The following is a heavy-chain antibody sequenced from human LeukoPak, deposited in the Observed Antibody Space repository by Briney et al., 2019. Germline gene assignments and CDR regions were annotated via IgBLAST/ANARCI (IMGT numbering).Heavy chain of an antibody. CDR1: GFTFDDYA. Sequence: GRSLRLSCAASGFTFDDYAMHWVRHAPGKGLEWVSGISWNSGSIGYADSVKGRFTISRDNAKNSLYLQMNSLRAEDTALYYCAKVMGCSSTSCYNDYYYYYGMDVWGQGTTVTVSS. V-gene: IGHV3-9*01. J-gene: IGHJ6*02. D-gene: IGHD2-2*02. CDR2: ISWNSGSI. CDR3: AKVMGCSSTSCYNDYYYYYGMDV.